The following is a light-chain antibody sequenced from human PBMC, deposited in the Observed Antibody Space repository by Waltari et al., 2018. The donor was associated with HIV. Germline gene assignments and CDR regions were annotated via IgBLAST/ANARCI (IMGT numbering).Light chain of an antibody. CDR1: SSHIGSNT. V-gene: IGLV1-44*01. J-gene: IGLJ1*01. CDR2: INN. Sequence: QSVLTQPPSASGTPGQRVSISCSGSSSHIGSNTVNWYQQIPGTAPKLPIFINNQRPSGVPDRFSGSKSGTSASLAISGLQSEDEADYYCAAWDDRLSGYVFGTGTKVTV. CDR3: AAWDDRLSGYV.